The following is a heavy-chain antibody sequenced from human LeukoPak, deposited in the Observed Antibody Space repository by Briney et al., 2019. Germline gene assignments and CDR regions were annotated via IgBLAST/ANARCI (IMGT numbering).Heavy chain of an antibody. CDR1: GLIFSTYA. J-gene: IGHJ4*02. CDR3: AGSSASRGYNYGRFDY. V-gene: IGHV3-23*01. D-gene: IGHD5-18*01. Sequence: GGSLRLSCTASGLIFSTYAMSWVRQAPGKGLEWVSTINGGADITYYADSVKGRFTISRDNSKNTLSLHMNSLRAEDAAVYYCAGSSASRGYNYGRFDYWGQGTLVTVS. CDR2: INGGADIT.